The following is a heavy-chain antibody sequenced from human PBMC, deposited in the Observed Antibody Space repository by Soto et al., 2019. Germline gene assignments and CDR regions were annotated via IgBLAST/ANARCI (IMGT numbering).Heavy chain of an antibody. J-gene: IGHJ4*02. CDR1: GYTFTGYH. V-gene: IGHV1-2*02. CDR2: INPNSGVT. Sequence: QVQLVQSGAEVKKPGASVKVSCKASGYTFTGYHMHWVRQAPGQGLEWMGWINPNSGVTIYAQKFQGRVIMTRETPITTVYMELSRLTSDDTAVYYCARRLGLLVTPIPGYWGQGTLVTVSS. CDR3: ARRLGLLVTPIPGY. D-gene: IGHD2-21*02.